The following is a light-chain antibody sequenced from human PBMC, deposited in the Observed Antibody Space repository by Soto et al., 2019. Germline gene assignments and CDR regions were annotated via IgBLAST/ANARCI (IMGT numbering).Light chain of an antibody. CDR1: RDFDNS. J-gene: IGKJ1*01. V-gene: IGKV1-27*01. CDR2: AAS. CDR3: QKYNKAPWI. Sequence: DIQVTQSPPSLSASVGDRVTITCRASRDFDNSLAWYQQVPGKAPKLLLYAASTLQSGVPSRFRGSGSGTSFILTITSLQPEDVATYYCQKYNKAPWIFGQGTKVEV.